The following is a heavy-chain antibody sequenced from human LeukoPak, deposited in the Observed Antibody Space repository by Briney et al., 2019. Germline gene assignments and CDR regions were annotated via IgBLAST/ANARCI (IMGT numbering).Heavy chain of an antibody. CDR2: ITLDGSDL. CDR1: GFPFSSYW. CDR3: TTENWYVFEN. Sequence: PGGSLRLSCAASGFPFSSYWMAWVRQAPGKGLEWVATITLDGSDLYYVDSVKGRFTVSRDNAKNSLYLQMNSLRAEDTAVFYCTTENWYVFENWGQGSLVTVSS. J-gene: IGHJ4*02. D-gene: IGHD1-1*01. V-gene: IGHV3-7*04.